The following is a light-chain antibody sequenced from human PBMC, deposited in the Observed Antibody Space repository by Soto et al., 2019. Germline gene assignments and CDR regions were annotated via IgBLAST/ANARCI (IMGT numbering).Light chain of an antibody. CDR3: QQRTNWSSVT. V-gene: IGKV3-11*01. J-gene: IGKJ4*01. Sequence: EIVMTQSPATLSLSPGERATLSCRASQSVSGYIGWYQQKPGQAPRLLIYADSNRATGIPARFSGSGSGTDFTLTISSLEPEDFAVYYCQQRTNWSSVTFGGGTKVDIK. CDR1: QSVSGY. CDR2: ADS.